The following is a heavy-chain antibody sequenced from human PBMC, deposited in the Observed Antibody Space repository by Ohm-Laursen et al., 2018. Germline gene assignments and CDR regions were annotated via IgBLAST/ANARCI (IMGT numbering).Heavy chain of an antibody. CDR2: INPNSGGT. Sequence: VSSVKVSCNASGYTFTGYYMHWVRQAPGQGLGWMGWINPNSGGTNYAQKFQGRVTMTRDTSISTAYMELSRLRSDDTAVYYCAREVSGATVTTYNWFDPWGQGTLVTVSS. CDR1: GYTFTGYY. D-gene: IGHD4-11*01. CDR3: AREVSGATVTTYNWFDP. V-gene: IGHV1-2*02. J-gene: IGHJ5*02.